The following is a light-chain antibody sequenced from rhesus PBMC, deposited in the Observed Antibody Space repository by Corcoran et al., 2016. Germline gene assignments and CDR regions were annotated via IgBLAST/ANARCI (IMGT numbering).Light chain of an antibody. CDR3: CSYAGNYNYI. CDR2: EVN. J-gene: IGLJ1*01. CDR1: SSDIRDSSF. Sequence: QAALTQPRSVSGSPGQSVTISCTGASSDIRDSSFFSWYQQHPGTAPRLMIYEVNKRPSGVSTRFSGSKSGNTASLTISGLQPEDEATYYGCSYAGNYNYIFDVGTRLTVL. V-gene: IGLV2-32*01.